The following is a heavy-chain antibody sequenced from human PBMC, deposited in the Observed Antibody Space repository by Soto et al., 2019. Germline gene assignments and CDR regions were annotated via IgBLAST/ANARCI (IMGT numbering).Heavy chain of an antibody. CDR2: INAGNGNT. CDR3: ARDHSEGYDILTGYRGFDP. D-gene: IGHD3-9*01. V-gene: IGHV1-3*01. CDR1: GYTFTSYA. Sequence: SVKVSCTASGYTFTSYAMHWVRQAPGQRLEWMGWINAGNGNTKYSQKFQGRVTITRDTSASTAYMELSSLRSEDTAVYYCARDHSEGYDILTGYRGFDPWGQGTLVTVSS. J-gene: IGHJ5*02.